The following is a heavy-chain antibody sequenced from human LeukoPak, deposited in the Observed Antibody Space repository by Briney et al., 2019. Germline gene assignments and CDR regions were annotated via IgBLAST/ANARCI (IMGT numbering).Heavy chain of an antibody. CDR1: GFTFSSYS. Sequence: PGGSLRLSCAASGFTFSSYSMNWVRQAPGKGLEWVSSIRSSSSYIYYADSVKGRFTISRDNAKNSLYLQMNSLRAEDTAVYYCARVAENHFDYWGQGTLVTVSS. V-gene: IGHV3-21*01. J-gene: IGHJ4*02. CDR3: ARVAENHFDY. D-gene: IGHD1-14*01. CDR2: IRSSSSYI.